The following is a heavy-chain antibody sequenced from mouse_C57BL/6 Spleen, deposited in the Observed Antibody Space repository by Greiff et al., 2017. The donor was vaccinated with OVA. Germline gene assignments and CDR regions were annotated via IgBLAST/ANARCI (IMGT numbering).Heavy chain of an antibody. CDR1: GYTFTSYW. J-gene: IGHJ4*01. V-gene: IGHV1-69*01. D-gene: IGHD1-1*01. Sequence: QVQLKQPGAELVMPGASVKLSCKASGYTFTSYWMHWVKQRPGQGLEWIGEIDPSDSYTNYNQKFKGKSTLTVDKSSSTAYMQLSSLTSEDSAVYYCARGITYGRPYYYAMDYWGQGTSVTVSS. CDR3: ARGITYGRPYYYAMDY. CDR2: IDPSDSYT.